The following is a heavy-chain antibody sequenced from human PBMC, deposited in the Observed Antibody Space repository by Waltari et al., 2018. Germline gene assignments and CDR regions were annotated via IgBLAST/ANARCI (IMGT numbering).Heavy chain of an antibody. V-gene: IGHV1-3*01. J-gene: IGHJ4*02. CDR1: GYTFTSYA. D-gene: IGHD3-16*02. CDR3: ARGPPNMITFGGVIVTPPDY. Sequence: QVQLVQSGAEVKKPGASVKVSCKASGYTFTSYAMHWVRQAPGQRLEWMGWINAGNGNTKYSQKFQGRVTITRDTSASTAYMELSSLRSEDTAVYYCARGPPNMITFGGVIVTPPDYWGQGTLVTVSS. CDR2: INAGNGNT.